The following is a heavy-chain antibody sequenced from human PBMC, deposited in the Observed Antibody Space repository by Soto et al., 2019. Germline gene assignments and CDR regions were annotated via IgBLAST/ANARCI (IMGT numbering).Heavy chain of an antibody. D-gene: IGHD6-13*01. CDR2: IYYSGSS. Sequence: SETLSLTCTVSGGSFSGGSYHWSWIRQHPGKGLEWIGNIYYSGSSNYNPSLKSRATISIDTSKDQFSLSLGSVTAADTAVYYCARLDCSSTYARHGGWGRGTLVTVSS. V-gene: IGHV4-31*03. CDR3: ARLDCSSTYARHGG. CDR1: GGSFSGGSYH. J-gene: IGHJ4*02.